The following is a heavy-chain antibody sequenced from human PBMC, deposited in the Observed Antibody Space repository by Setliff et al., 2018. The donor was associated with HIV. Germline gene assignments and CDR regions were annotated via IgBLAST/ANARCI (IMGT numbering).Heavy chain of an antibody. CDR3: ARVFVDTAVLRVLEYYFDS. CDR1: GGSISSYY. CDR2: IYYSGST. J-gene: IGHJ4*02. D-gene: IGHD5-18*01. Sequence: PSETLSLTCTVSGGSISSYYWSWIRQPPGKGLEWIGYIYYSGSTNYNPSLKSRVTISVDTSTNQFSLRMRSVTAADTAVYYCARVFVDTAVLRVLEYYFDSWGRGTLVTVSS. V-gene: IGHV4-59*12.